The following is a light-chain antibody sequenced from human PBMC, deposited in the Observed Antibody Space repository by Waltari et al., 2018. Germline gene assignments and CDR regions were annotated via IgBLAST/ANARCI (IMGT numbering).Light chain of an antibody. Sequence: SYVLTQPPSVSVAPGQTARITCGGSDIGDKRVHWYQHKTGQAPLLAVYDDTDRPPGIPGRISGANSGYTATLSMTRVEAGDEADYYCQVWDSDGDYVVFGGGTKLIVL. CDR2: DDT. V-gene: IGLV3-21*02. CDR3: QVWDSDGDYVV. J-gene: IGLJ2*01. CDR1: DIGDKR.